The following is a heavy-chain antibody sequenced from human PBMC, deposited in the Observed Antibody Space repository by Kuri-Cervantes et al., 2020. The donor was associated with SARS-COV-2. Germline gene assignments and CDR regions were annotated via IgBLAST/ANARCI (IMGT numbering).Heavy chain of an antibody. V-gene: IGHV3-33*08. J-gene: IGHJ6*02. CDR3: ARLEGGYYYYYGMDV. CDR2: IWYDGSNK. CDR1: GFTFSSYA. D-gene: IGHD1-1*01. Sequence: GGSLRLSCAASGFTFSSYAMHWVRQAPGKGLEWVAVIWYDGSNKYYADSVKGRFTISRDNSKNTLYLQMNSLRAEDTAVYYCARLEGGYYYYYGMDVWGQGTTVTVSS.